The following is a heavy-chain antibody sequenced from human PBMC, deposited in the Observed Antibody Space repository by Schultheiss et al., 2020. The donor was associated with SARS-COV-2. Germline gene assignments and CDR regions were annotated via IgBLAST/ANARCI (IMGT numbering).Heavy chain of an antibody. J-gene: IGHJ4*02. D-gene: IGHD2-2*01. CDR1: GGSFSGYY. CDR3: ARGYCSSTSCPSIDY. V-gene: IGHV4-34*01. CDR2: INHSRST. Sequence: SETLSLTCAVYGGSFSGYYWSWIRQPPGKGLEWIGEINHSRSTNYNPSLKSRVTISVDTSKNQFSLKLSSVTAADTAVYYCARGYCSSTSCPSIDYWGQGTLVTVSS.